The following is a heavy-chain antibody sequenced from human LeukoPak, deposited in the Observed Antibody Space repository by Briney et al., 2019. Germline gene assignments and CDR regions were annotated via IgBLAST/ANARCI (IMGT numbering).Heavy chain of an antibody. V-gene: IGHV3-15*01. CDR2: IKSKTDGGTT. CDR3: TTSTSSGWDHDAFDI. Sequence: GGSLRLSCAASGFTFSNAWMSWVRQAPGKGLEWVGRIKSKTDGGTTDYAAPVKGRFTISRDDSKNTLYLQMNSLKTEDTAVYYCTTSTSSGWDHDAFDIWGQGTMVTVSS. CDR1: GFTFSNAW. D-gene: IGHD6-19*01. J-gene: IGHJ3*02.